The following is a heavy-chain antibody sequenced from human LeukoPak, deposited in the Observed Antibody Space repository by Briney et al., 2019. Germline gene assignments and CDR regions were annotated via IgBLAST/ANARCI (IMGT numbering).Heavy chain of an antibody. CDR2: IKQDGSEK. D-gene: IGHD2-21*01. J-gene: IGHJ4*02. CDR3: ARDKLHGPTLLDY. Sequence: PGGSLRLSCTASGFTFSTYWMSWVRQAPGKGPEWVANIKQDGSEKYYVDSVKGRFTISRDNAKNSLYPQMDSLRADDTAVYYCARDKLHGPTLLDYWGQGTLVTVS. V-gene: IGHV3-7*01. CDR1: GFTFSTYW.